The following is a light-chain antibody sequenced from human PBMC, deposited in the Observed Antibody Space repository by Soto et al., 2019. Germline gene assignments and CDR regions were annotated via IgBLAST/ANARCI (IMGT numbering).Light chain of an antibody. Sequence: PGERVTLSCRASQSVSSSYLTWYQQKPGQAPRLLIYGASTRATSIPARFSGSGSGTDFTLTISSLQPEDFAVYYCQKYNSAPLTFGPGTKVDIK. CDR3: QKYNSAPLT. CDR2: GAS. J-gene: IGKJ3*01. V-gene: IGKV3D-7*01. CDR1: QSVSSSY.